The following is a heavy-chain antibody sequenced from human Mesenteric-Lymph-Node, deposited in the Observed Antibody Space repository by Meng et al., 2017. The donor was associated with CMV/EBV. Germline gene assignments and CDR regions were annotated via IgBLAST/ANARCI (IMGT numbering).Heavy chain of an antibody. Sequence: ASVKVSCKASGYTFTSYYMHWVRQAPGQGLEWMGIINPSGGSTSYAQKFQGRVTMTRDTSTSTVYMELSSLRSEDTAVYYCAREHPGPAGMLGGTLVDYWGQGTLVTVSS. CDR3: AREHPGPAGMLGGTLVDY. D-gene: IGHD2-2*01. J-gene: IGHJ4*02. CDR1: GYTFTSYY. CDR2: INPSGGST. V-gene: IGHV1-46*01.